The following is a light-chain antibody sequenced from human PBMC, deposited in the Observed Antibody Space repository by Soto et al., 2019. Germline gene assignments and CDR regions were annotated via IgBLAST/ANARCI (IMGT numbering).Light chain of an antibody. CDR3: ETWDSNTHKV. CDR2: LEGSGSY. CDR1: SGHSSYI. Sequence: QSVLTQSSSASASLGSSVKLTCTLSSGHSSYIIAWHQQQPGKAPRYLMKLEGSGSYNKGSGVPDRFSGSSSGADRYLTISHLQSEDEADYYCETWDSNTHKVFGGGTKLTVL. J-gene: IGLJ2*01. V-gene: IGLV4-60*03.